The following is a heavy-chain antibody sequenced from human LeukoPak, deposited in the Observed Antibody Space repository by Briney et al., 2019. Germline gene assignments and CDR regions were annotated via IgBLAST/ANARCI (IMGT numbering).Heavy chain of an antibody. CDR2: INHSGST. CDR3: ARGRRLNAFDI. CDR1: GDSISGYY. J-gene: IGHJ3*02. Sequence: SETLSLTCTVSGDSISGYYWSWIRQPPGKGLEWIGEINHSGSTNYNPSLKSRVTISVDTSKNQFSLKLSSVTAADTAVYYCARGRRLNAFDIWGQGTMVTVSS. V-gene: IGHV4-34*01.